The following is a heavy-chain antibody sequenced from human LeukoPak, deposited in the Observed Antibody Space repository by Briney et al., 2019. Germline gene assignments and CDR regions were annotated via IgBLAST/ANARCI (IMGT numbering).Heavy chain of an antibody. CDR1: GYTFTSYD. CDR3: AADPHSPYPGA. CDR2: MTPNSAYT. J-gene: IGHJ4*02. V-gene: IGHV1-8*01. D-gene: IGHD2-15*01. Sequence: ASVKVSCKASGYTFTSYDINWVRQATGQGLEWMGWMTPNSAYTGYAQKFQGRVTITRNTSVTTAYMELSSLRFEDTAVYYCAADPHSPYPGAWGQGTLVTVSS.